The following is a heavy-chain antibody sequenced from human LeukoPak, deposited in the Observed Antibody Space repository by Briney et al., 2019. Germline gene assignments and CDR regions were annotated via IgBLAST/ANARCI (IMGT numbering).Heavy chain of an antibody. V-gene: IGHV3-15*07. Sequence: GGSLRLSCAASGFTFSDAWMNWVRQAPGKGLEWVGRIKSKTYGGTTYYAAPVKGRFTISRDDSRNTLYLQMDSLKTEDTAVFYCTTDRDALRYWGQGTLVTVSS. CDR3: TTDRDALRY. CDR2: IKSKTYGGTT. J-gene: IGHJ4*02. D-gene: IGHD2-21*02. CDR1: GFTFSDAW.